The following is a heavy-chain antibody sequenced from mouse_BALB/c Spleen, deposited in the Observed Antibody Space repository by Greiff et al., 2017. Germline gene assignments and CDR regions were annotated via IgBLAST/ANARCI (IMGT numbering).Heavy chain of an antibody. J-gene: IGHJ4*01. D-gene: IGHD2-10*02. CDR1: GFTFSSYA. CDR2: ISSGGST. CDR3: ARKEYGNYDYAMDY. Sequence: EVKLVESGGGLVKPGGSLKLSCAASGFTFSSYAMSWVRQTPEKRLEWVASISSGGSTYYPDSVKGRFTISRDNARNILYLQMSSLRSEDTAMYYCARKEYGNYDYAMDYWGQGTSVTVSS. V-gene: IGHV5-6-5*01.